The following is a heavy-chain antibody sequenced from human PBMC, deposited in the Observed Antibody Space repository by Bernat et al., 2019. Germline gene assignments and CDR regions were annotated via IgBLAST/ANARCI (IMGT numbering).Heavy chain of an antibody. D-gene: IGHD6-6*01. CDR2: INSDESGT. Sequence: EVQLVESGGGLVQPGGSLRLSCAASGFTFSDYWMHWVRQAPGKGLLWVSRINSDESGTSYADPVKGRFAISRDNAKNTLYLKMNRLRAEDTAVYYCARGGIAARIDYWGQGTLVTVSS. J-gene: IGHJ4*02. CDR3: ARGGIAARIDY. V-gene: IGHV3-74*01. CDR1: GFTFSDYW.